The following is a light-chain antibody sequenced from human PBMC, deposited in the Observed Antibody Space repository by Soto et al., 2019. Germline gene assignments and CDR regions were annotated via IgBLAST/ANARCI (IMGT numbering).Light chain of an antibody. Sequence: EIVLTQSPATLSLSPGERAILSCRASQSVSSHLAWYQHKPGQAPRLLIYEASNRATGIPARFSGSGSGTYFTLTISSLEPEDFTVYYCQQRSSWPRTFGQGTKVEIK. V-gene: IGKV3-11*01. CDR2: EAS. CDR1: QSVSSH. J-gene: IGKJ1*01. CDR3: QQRSSWPRT.